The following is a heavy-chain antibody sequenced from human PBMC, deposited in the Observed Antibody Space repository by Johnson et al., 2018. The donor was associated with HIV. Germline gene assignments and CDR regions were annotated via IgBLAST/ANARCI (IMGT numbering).Heavy chain of an antibody. J-gene: IGHJ3*02. Sequence: VQLVESGGGLVQPGGSLRLSCAASGFTFSSYWMSWVRQAPGKGLEWVANIKQDGSAKYYVDSVKGRFTISRDNAKNSLYLQMNSLRAEDTAVYYCARDRPSKWLRSNDDAFDIWGQGTMVTVSS. CDR1: GFTFSSYW. D-gene: IGHD5-12*01. CDR2: IKQDGSAK. CDR3: ARDRPSKWLRSNDDAFDI. V-gene: IGHV3-7*01.